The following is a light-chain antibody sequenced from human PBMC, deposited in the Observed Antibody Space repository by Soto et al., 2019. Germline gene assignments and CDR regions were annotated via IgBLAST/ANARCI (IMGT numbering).Light chain of an antibody. CDR2: RAS. CDR3: QQRGTWHPIT. CDR1: QSVGSL. J-gene: IGKJ5*01. Sequence: EILFTQSPATLSVSPGEGATLSCRASQSVGSLLAWYQQKPGQAPRLIIYRASSRANGISGSFSGSGSGTEFTLTITSLQSEDFGFYYCQQRGTWHPITFGQGTRLEIK. V-gene: IGKV3-15*01.